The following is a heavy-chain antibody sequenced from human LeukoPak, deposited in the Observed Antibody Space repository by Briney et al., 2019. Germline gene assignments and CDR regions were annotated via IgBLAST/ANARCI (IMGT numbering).Heavy chain of an antibody. CDR3: ARGPLPNRGATRDEVLDY. V-gene: IGHV4-34*01. CDR2: INHSGST. J-gene: IGHJ4*02. D-gene: IGHD1-26*01. CDR1: GGSFSGYY. Sequence: SETLSLTCAVYGGSFSGYYWSWIRQPPGKGLEWIGEINHSGSTNYYPSLKSRVTISVDTYKNQFSLKLSSVTTADAAVYYYARGPLPNRGATRDEVLDYWGQGTLVTVSS.